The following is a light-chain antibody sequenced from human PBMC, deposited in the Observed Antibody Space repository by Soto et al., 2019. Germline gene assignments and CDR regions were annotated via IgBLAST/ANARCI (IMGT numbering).Light chain of an antibody. CDR3: QQYESYSPWT. J-gene: IGKJ1*01. V-gene: IGKV1-5*01. CDR2: DAS. Sequence: DIQMTQSTSALSGSVVSRATITCRASQSISSWLAWYQQKPGKAPKLLIYDASTLQSGVPSRYSGSGSGTEFTLTISNLQPDDFATYYCQQYESYSPWTFGQGTKVDI. CDR1: QSISSW.